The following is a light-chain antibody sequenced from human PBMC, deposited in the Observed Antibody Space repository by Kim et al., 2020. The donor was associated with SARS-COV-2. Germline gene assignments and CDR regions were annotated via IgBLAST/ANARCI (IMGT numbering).Light chain of an antibody. CDR2: GAS. Sequence: EIVLTQSPGTLSLSPGERATLSCRASQSVSSSYFAWYQQKPGQAPRLFIYGASNRATDIPDRFSGSGSGTDFTLTISRLEPEDFAVYYCQQYGSPPLTFGGGTKVDIK. J-gene: IGKJ4*01. CDR3: QQYGSPPLT. CDR1: QSVSSSY. V-gene: IGKV3-20*01.